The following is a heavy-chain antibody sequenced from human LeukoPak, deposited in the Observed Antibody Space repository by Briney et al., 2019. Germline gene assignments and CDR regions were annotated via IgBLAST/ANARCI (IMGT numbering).Heavy chain of an antibody. CDR2: IRYDGSNK. J-gene: IGHJ6*03. CDR3: AKDGIMTAYYYGSGTYMDV. D-gene: IGHD3-10*01. Sequence: PSETLSLTCTVSGGSISSSSYYWGWIRQAPGKGLEWVAFIRYDGSNKYYADSVKGRFTISRDNSKNTLYLQMNSLRAEDTAVYYCAKDGIMTAYYYGSGTYMDVWGKGTTVTISS. V-gene: IGHV3-30*02. CDR1: GGSISSSSYY.